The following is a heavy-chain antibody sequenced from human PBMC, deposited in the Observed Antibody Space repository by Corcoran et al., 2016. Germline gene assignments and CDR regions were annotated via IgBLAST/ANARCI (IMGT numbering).Heavy chain of an antibody. CDR3: VRHQVRGGYYYYYGVDV. CDR2: IYYSGGT. V-gene: IGHV4-39*01. Sequence: QLQLQESGPGLVKPSETLSLTCTVSGGSISSSSYYWGWIRQPPGKGLEWIGSIYYSGGTYYNPSLKSLVTISVDTSNNQFSLKLSSMTAADTAVYYCVRHQVRGGYYYYYGVDVWGQGTTVTVSS. D-gene: IGHD3-10*01. J-gene: IGHJ6*02. CDR1: GGSISSSSYY.